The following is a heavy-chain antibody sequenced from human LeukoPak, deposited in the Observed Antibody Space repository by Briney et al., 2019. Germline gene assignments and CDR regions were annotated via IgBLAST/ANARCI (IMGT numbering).Heavy chain of an antibody. CDR1: GLTFSSYW. Sequence: GGSPRLSCAASGLTFSSYWMSWVRQAPGKGLEWVANIKQDGSEKYYVGSVKGRFTISRDNAKNSLYLQMNSLRAEDTAVYYCATCSGGSCYSYYWGQGTLVTVSS. CDR2: IKQDGSEK. V-gene: IGHV3-7*03. J-gene: IGHJ4*02. D-gene: IGHD2-15*01. CDR3: ATCSGGSCYSYY.